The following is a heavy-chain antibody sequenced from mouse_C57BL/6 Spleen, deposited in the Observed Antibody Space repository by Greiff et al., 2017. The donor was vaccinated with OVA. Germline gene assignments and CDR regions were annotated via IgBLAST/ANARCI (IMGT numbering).Heavy chain of an antibody. CDR1: GYTFTDYN. V-gene: IGHV1-22*01. J-gene: IGHJ2*01. D-gene: IGHD2-4*01. Sequence: EVQLQQSGPELVKPGASVKMSCKASGYTFTDYNMHWVKQSHGKSLEWIGYINPNNGGTSYNQKFKGKATLTVNKSSSTAYMELRSLTSEDSAVYYCARSGTNGLGLRRGYFDYWGQGTTLTVSS. CDR2: INPNNGGT. CDR3: ARSGTNGLGLRRGYFDY.